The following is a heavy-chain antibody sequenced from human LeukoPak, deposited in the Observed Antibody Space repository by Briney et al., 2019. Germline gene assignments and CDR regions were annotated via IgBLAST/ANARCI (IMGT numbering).Heavy chain of an antibody. CDR2: INPSGGST. CDR1: GYTFTSYY. Sequence: ASVKVSCKASGYTFTSYYMHWVRQAPGQGLEWMGIINPSGGSTSYAQKFQGRVTMTRDTSTSTAYMELSSLRSEDTAVYYCARDGASIDDQYYGLDVWGQGTTVTVSS. D-gene: IGHD1-1*01. J-gene: IGHJ6*02. CDR3: ARDGASIDDQYYGLDV. V-gene: IGHV1-46*01.